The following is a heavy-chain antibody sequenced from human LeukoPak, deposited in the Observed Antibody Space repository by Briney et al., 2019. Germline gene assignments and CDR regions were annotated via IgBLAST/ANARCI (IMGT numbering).Heavy chain of an antibody. D-gene: IGHD3-16*01. CDR1: RFTFSTYS. V-gene: IGHV3-21*01. Sequence: GGSLRLSCSASRFTFSTYSLNWVRQAPGKGLEWVSSISSSSSYIYYADSVKGRFTISRDNAKNTLYLQMNSLRAEDTAVYYCARVRWGGLYYFDYWGQGTLVTVSS. CDR2: ISSSSSYI. J-gene: IGHJ4*02. CDR3: ARVRWGGLYYFDY.